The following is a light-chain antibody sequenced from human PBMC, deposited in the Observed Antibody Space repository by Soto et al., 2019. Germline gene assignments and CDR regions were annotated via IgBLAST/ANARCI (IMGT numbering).Light chain of an antibody. CDR2: DAS. CDR1: QGVSSH. V-gene: IGKV3-11*01. CDR3: QQRRNWPIT. J-gene: IGKJ5*01. Sequence: EIVLTQSPATLSLSPGERATLSCRASQGVSSHLAWYQHKPGQAPRLLIYDASSRATGVPARFSGSGSGTDFTLPISSLESEDVAVYYCQQRRNWPITFGQGTRLEIK.